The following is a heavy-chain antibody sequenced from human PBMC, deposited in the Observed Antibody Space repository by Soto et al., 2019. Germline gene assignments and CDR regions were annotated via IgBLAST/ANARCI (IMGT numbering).Heavy chain of an antibody. Sequence: WWSLRLSCAASGFTSSSYAMHWVRQSPGKGLQWVAVISYDGNNRYYADSVKGRFTISRDNSRNTLYLQMNSLRAEDAAMYYCARGSNYYGTSGYYAGDYWGQGTLVTVSS. J-gene: IGHJ4*02. CDR3: ARGSNYYGTSGYYAGDY. CDR1: GFTSSSYA. D-gene: IGHD3-22*01. V-gene: IGHV3-30*04. CDR2: ISYDGNNR.